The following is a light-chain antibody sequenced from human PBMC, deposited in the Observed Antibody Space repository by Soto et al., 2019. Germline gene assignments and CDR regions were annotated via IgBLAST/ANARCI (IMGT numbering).Light chain of an antibody. J-gene: IGKJ2*01. V-gene: IGKV1-5*01. CDR2: DAS. CDR1: QSISNW. CDR3: QQYNSYSPYT. Sequence: DVQMTQSPSTLSASVGDRVTITCRASQSISNWLAWFQQKPGKAPKLLIYDASSLESGVPSRFSDSGSGTEFSLTISSLQPDDSATYYCQQYNSYSPYTFGQGTKLQIK.